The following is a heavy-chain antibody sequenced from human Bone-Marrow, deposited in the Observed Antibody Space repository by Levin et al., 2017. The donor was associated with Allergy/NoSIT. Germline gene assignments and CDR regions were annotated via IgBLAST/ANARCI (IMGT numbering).Heavy chain of an antibody. CDR1: GFTVSSNY. CDR3: ARILISATGKDAFDI. Sequence: GGSLRLSCAASGFTVSSNYMSWVRQAPGKRLEWVSVLYSGGSTYYADSVKGRFTISRDNSKNTLSLQMNSLRAADTAVYYCARILISATGKDAFDIWGQGTMVAVSS. D-gene: IGHD1-1*01. V-gene: IGHV3-53*01. CDR2: LYSGGST. J-gene: IGHJ3*02.